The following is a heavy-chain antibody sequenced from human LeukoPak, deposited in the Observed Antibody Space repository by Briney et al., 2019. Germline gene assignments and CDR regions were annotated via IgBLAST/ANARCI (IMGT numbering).Heavy chain of an antibody. CDR1: GGTFNSYA. CDR3: ARVPVNGLETGY. Sequence: ASVKVSCKASGGTFNSYAISWVRQAPGQGLEWMGRIIPILGIANYAQKFQGRVTITADESTSTAYMELSSLRSEDTAVYYCARVPVNGLETGYWGQGTLVTVSS. J-gene: IGHJ4*02. V-gene: IGHV1-69*04. D-gene: IGHD2-8*01. CDR2: IIPILGIA.